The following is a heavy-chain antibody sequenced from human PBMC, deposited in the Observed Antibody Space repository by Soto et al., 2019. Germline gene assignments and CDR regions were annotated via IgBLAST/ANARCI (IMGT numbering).Heavy chain of an antibody. V-gene: IGHV3-23*01. J-gene: IGHJ6*02. CDR1: GFTFSTYW. CDR2: IIDSGGNT. CDR3: AKGRSYYYSYGVDV. Sequence: HPGGSLRLSCAASGFTFSTYWMSWVRQAPGKGLEWVSDIIDSGGNTYYADSVKGRFTISRDNSKSTLYLQMNSLRAEDTALYYCAKGRSYYYSYGVDVWGQGTTVTXSS.